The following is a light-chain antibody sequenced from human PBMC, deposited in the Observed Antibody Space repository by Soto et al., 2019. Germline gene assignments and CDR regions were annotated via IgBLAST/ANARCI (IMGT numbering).Light chain of an antibody. CDR2: DVS. CDR3: HQYISYPLT. Sequence: DIQMTQSPSTLSASVGDRVTITCRASQSISVWLAWYQQKPGRAPKLRIFDVSTLASGVPSRFSGSGSGPEFTLTINSLQADDFATYYCHQYISYPLTFGQGTKVDIK. V-gene: IGKV1-5*01. CDR1: QSISVW. J-gene: IGKJ1*01.